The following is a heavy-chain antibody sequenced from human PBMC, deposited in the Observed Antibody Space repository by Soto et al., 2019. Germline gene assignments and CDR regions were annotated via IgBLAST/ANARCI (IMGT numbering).Heavy chain of an antibody. CDR3: AKNPGYYYDSTGYHFDY. CDR2: ISYGGGTT. Sequence: PGGPLRVPCSAAGLTFSSYARHWVRKAPGKGLEYVSAISYGGGTTYYADSVKGRFTISRDNSKNTLYLQMNSLRAEDTAVYYCAKNPGYYYDSTGYHFDYWGQGTLVTVSS. CDR1: GLTFSSYA. V-gene: IGHV3-64*04. D-gene: IGHD3-22*01. J-gene: IGHJ4*02.